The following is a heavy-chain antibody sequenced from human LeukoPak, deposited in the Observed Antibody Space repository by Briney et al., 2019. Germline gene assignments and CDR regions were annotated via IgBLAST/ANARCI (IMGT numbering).Heavy chain of an antibody. CDR1: GYTFTSYY. J-gene: IGHJ6*02. CDR3: ARDEVVAAPNYFGMVV. V-gene: IGHV1-8*02. D-gene: IGHD2-15*01. CDR2: MNPNSGNT. Sequence: EAPVKVSCKASGYTFTSYYMHWVRQAPGQGLEWMGWMNPNSGNTGLAQKFQGRVTLTRDTSLSTAYMELSNLRSDDTAVYYCARDEVVAAPNYFGMVVWGQGTTVSVSS.